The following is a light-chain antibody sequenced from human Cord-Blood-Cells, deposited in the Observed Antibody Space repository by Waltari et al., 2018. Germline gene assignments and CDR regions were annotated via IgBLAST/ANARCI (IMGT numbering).Light chain of an antibody. V-gene: IGLV2-23*02. CDR3: CSYAGRSTFVV. CDR2: EVS. Sequence: QSALTQPAPVSGSPGQSITIPCTGTSSDVGGYNLVSGYQQHPGKAPKLMIYEVSKRPSGVSNRFSGSKSGNTASLTISGLQAEDEADYYCCSYAGRSTFVVFGGGTKLTVL. CDR1: SSDVGGYNL. J-gene: IGLJ2*01.